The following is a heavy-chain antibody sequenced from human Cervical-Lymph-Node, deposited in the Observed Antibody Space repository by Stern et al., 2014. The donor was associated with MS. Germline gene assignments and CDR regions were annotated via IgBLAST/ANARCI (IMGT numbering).Heavy chain of an antibody. CDR1: GFSFDDYA. D-gene: IGHD2-15*01. Sequence: EVQLVESGGRFVQPGRSLRLSCAASGFSFDDYAMNWVRQVPGKGLEWVAYINWNSDSIAYADSVKGRFTISRDNAKNSLYLHMTGLRPEDTALYYCTRGSMPVLATPYYFDYWGQGALVVVSS. CDR2: INWNSDSI. CDR3: TRGSMPVLATPYYFDY. J-gene: IGHJ4*02. V-gene: IGHV3-9*01.